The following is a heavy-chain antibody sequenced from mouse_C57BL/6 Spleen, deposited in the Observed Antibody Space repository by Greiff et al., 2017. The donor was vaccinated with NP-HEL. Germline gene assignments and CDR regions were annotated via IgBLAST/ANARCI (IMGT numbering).Heavy chain of an antibody. CDR2: INPNNGGT. Sequence: EVQLQQSGPELVKPGASVKISCKASGYTFTDYYMNWVKQSHGKSLEWIGDINPNNGGTSYNQKFKGKATLTVDKSSSTAYMELRSLTSEDSAVYYCARRGYYGSPLFAYWGQGTLVTVSA. V-gene: IGHV1-26*01. CDR3: ARRGYYGSPLFAY. CDR1: GYTFTDYY. D-gene: IGHD1-1*01. J-gene: IGHJ3*01.